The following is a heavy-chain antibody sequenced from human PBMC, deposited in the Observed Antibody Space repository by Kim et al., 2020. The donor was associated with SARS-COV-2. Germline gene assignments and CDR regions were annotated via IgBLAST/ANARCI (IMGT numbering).Heavy chain of an antibody. CDR3: ARDRSLSSSWYFDY. V-gene: IGHV3-53*01. CDR2: IYSGGST. CDR1: GFTVSSNY. D-gene: IGHD6-13*01. Sequence: GGSLRLSCAASGFTVSSNYMSWVRQAPGKGLEWVSVIYSGGSTYYADSVKGRFTISRDNSKNTLYLQMNSLRAEDTAVYYCARDRSLSSSWYFDYWGQGTLVTVSS. J-gene: IGHJ4*02.